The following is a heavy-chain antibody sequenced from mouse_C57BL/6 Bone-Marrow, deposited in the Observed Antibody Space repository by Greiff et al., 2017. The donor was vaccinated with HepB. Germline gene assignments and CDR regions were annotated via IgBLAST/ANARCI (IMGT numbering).Heavy chain of an antibody. CDR3: ARFYPLAY. J-gene: IGHJ3*01. Sequence: QVQLQQPGAELVKPGASVKLSCKASGYTFTSYWMQWVKQRPGQGLEWIGEIDPSDSYTNYNQKFKGKATLTVDTSSSTAYMQLSSLTSEDSAVYYCARFYPLAYWGQGTRVTVSA. CDR1: GYTFTSYW. V-gene: IGHV1-50*01. CDR2: IDPSDSYT.